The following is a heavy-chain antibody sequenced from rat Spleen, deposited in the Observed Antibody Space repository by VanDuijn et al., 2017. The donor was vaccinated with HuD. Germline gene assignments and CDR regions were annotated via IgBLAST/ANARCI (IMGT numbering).Heavy chain of an antibody. CDR3: ERHALFYSGDPYFDY. V-gene: IGHV5S10*01. D-gene: IGHD1-1*01. J-gene: IGHJ2*01. CDR1: GFTFSDYN. CDR2: IIYDGSRT. Sequence: EVQLVESGGGLVQPGRSLKLSCAASGFTFSDYNMAWVRQAPKKGLEWVATIIYDGSRTYYRDDVKGRFTISRDNAKSTLYLQMDSLRSEDTATYYFERHALFYSGDPYFDYWGQGVMVTVSS.